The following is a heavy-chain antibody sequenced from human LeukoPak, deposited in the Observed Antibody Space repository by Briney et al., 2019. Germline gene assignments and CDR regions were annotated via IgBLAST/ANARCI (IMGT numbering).Heavy chain of an antibody. D-gene: IGHD2-2*01. Sequence: SVKVSCKASGGTFSSYAISWVRQAPGQGLEWMGGVIPIFGAANYAQKFQGRVTITADESTSTAYMELSSLRSEDTAVYYCARAGPIPYCSSTSCYGDTVYYYGMDVWGQGTTVTVSS. V-gene: IGHV1-69*01. CDR3: ARAGPIPYCSSTSCYGDTVYYYGMDV. CDR2: VIPIFGAA. J-gene: IGHJ6*02. CDR1: GGTFSSYA.